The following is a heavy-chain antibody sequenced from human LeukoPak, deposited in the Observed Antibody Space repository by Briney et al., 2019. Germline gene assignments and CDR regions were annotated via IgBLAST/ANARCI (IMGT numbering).Heavy chain of an antibody. CDR3: AKQSYARSLGE. CDR1: GFPFSDFS. V-gene: IGHV3-23*01. CDR2: TNSGGTST. Sequence: GGSLRLSCATSGFPFSDFSMSWVRPAPGKGLEWISTTNSGGTSTYYAESVKGRFTISRDNSKNTLYLQMGSLRVEDTAVYYCAKQSYARSLGEGGPGTLVSVSS. J-gene: IGHJ4*02. D-gene: IGHD2-8*01.